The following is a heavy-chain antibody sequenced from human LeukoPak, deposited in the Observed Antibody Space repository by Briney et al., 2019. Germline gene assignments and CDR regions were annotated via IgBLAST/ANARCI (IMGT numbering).Heavy chain of an antibody. CDR1: GFTFSSYS. Sequence: GGSLRLSCAASGFTFSSYSMNWVRQAPGKGLEWLSSIGSTGAYIFYADSVKGRFTISRDNAKNSLYLQMNSLRAEDTAIYYCARDRWELLRSVDYWGQGTPVTVSS. CDR2: IGSTGAYI. D-gene: IGHD2-15*01. CDR3: ARDRWELLRSVDY. V-gene: IGHV3-21*01. J-gene: IGHJ4*02.